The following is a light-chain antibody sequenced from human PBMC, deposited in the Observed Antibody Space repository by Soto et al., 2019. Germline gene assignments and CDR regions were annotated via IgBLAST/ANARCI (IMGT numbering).Light chain of an antibody. CDR3: QQFNNWPWT. CDR1: QSVSSD. V-gene: IGKV3-15*01. Sequence: ILVTQSPSTLSVSPVERATLSGRASQSVSSDLAWYQQKPGQAPRLLIYVASTRATGIPARFSGSGSGTEFTLTISSLQSEDFAVYYCQQFNNWPWTFGQGTKVDIK. CDR2: VAS. J-gene: IGKJ1*01.